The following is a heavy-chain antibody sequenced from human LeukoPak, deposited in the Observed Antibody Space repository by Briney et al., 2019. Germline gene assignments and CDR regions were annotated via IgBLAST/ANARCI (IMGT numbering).Heavy chain of an antibody. V-gene: IGHV1-2*02. CDR2: INPNSGGT. CDR3: TGNYYGSGSYADFDY. J-gene: IGHJ4*02. Sequence: ASVKVSCKASGYTFSGYFMHWVRQAPGQGLEWMGWINPNSGGTNYAQKFQGRVTMTRDTSISTAYMELSRLRSDDTAVYYCTGNYYGSGSYADFDYRGQGTLVTVSS. CDR1: GYTFSGYF. D-gene: IGHD3-10*01.